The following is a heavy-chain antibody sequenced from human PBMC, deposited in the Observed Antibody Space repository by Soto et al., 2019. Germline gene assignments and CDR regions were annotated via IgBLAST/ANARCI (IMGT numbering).Heavy chain of an antibody. CDR3: EKCDAPEIVGCAFDM. D-gene: IGHD3-22*01. CDR2: ISYDGSKK. J-gene: IGHJ3*02. V-gene: IGHV3-30*18. CDR1: GFTFSRYG. Sequence: QVQVVESGGGVAQPGRSLRLSCVASGFTFSRYGMHWVRQAPGKGLEWVALISYDGSKKYYADSVKGRFTISRDNSKSTLYLQMNSLRAEDTAVYYCEKCDAPEIVGCAFDMWGQGTMVTVSS.